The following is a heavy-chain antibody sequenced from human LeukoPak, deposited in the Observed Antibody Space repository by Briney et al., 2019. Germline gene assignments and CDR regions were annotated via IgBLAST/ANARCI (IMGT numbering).Heavy chain of an antibody. V-gene: IGHV4-4*09. D-gene: IGHD3-22*01. CDR3: ARLGGYYFDY. CDR1: GGSISSYY. J-gene: IGHJ4*02. Sequence: SETLSLTCTVSGGSISSYYWSWIRQPPGKGLEWIGYIYTSGSTNYNPSLKGRVTISVDTSKNQFSLKLSSVTAADTAVYYCARLGGYYFDYWGQGTLVTVSS. CDR2: IYTSGST.